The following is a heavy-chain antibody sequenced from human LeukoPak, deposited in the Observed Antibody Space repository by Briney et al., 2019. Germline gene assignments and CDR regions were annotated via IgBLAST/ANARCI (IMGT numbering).Heavy chain of an antibody. Sequence: PSETLSLTCTVSHYSISSNYYWGWIRQPLGKGLEWIGSIYHSGSTYYNPSLKSRVTISVDTSKNQFSLKLTSVTAADTAVYYCARSSGYMSYWGQGTLVTVSS. V-gene: IGHV4-38-2*02. D-gene: IGHD3-22*01. J-gene: IGHJ4*02. CDR2: IYHSGST. CDR1: HYSISSNYY. CDR3: ARSSGYMSY.